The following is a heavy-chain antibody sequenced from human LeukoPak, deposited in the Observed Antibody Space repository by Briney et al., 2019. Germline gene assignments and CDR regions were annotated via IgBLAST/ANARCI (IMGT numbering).Heavy chain of an antibody. D-gene: IGHD5-18*01. V-gene: IGHV3-7*01. Sequence: PGGSLRLSCAASAFSFNTYWMSWVRQAPGKGLEWVANIKQDGSEKHYVDSVKGRFTISRDNAKNSLDLQMNSLRAEDTAVYYCVRIVTGGYSYVDCWGQGTLVTVSS. CDR3: VRIVTGGYSYVDC. J-gene: IGHJ4*02. CDR1: AFSFNTYW. CDR2: IKQDGSEK.